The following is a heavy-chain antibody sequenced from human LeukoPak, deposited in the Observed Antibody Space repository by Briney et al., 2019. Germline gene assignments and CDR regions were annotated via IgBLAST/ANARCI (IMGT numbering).Heavy chain of an antibody. J-gene: IGHJ4*02. CDR3: ARSMTYSNFDY. D-gene: IGHD2-15*01. CDR2: IKHDGGQK. V-gene: IGHV3-7*02. Sequence: SGGSLRLSCAASGFTFSSFWMSWVRQAPGKGLERVASIKHDGGQKYYVDSVKGRFTISRDNAKNSLYLQMNSLRAEDTAVYYCARSMTYSNFDYWGQGTLVTVSS. CDR1: GFTFSSFW.